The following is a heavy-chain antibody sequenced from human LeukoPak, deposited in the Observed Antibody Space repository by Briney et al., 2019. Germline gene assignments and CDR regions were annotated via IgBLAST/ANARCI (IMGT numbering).Heavy chain of an antibody. V-gene: IGHV3-7*03. CDR2: IKQDGSEK. CDR3: AKAKYSSGWYWGY. D-gene: IGHD6-19*01. Sequence: GGSLRLSCAASGFTFSSYWVSWVRQAPGKGLEWVANIKQDGSEKYYVDSVKGRFTISRDNAKNSLYLQMNSLRAEDTAVYYCAKAKYSSGWYWGYWGQGTLVTVSS. J-gene: IGHJ4*02. CDR1: GFTFSSYW.